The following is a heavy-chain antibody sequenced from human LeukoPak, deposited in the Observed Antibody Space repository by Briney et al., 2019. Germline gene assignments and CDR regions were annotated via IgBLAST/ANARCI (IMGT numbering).Heavy chain of an antibody. D-gene: IGHD6-13*01. Sequence: ASVKVSCNASGYTFTSYGISWVRQAPGQGPEWMGWISAYNGNTNYAQKLQGRVTMTTDTSTSTAYMELRSLRSDDTAVYYCARSSARPGIAAAGTFDYWGQGTLVTVSS. CDR2: ISAYNGNT. J-gene: IGHJ4*02. CDR3: ARSSARPGIAAAGTFDY. CDR1: GYTFTSYG. V-gene: IGHV1-18*01.